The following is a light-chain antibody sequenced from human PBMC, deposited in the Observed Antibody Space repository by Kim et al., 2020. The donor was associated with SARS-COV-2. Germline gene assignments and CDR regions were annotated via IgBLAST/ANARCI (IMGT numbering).Light chain of an antibody. CDR1: SRDVGGYNY. CDR3: SSYAGSNQV. J-gene: IGLJ2*01. V-gene: IGLV2-8*01. Sequence: PGQSVTNSSTRTSRDVGGYNYVSWYQQHPGKAPNLMIYEVSKRPSGVPDRFSGSNSGNTASLTVSGLQAEDEADYYCSSYAGSNQVFGGGTQLTVL. CDR2: EVS.